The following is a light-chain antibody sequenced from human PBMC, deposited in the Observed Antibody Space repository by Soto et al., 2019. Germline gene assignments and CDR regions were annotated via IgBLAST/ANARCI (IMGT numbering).Light chain of an antibody. Sequence: DIQMTQSPSTLSGSVGDRVTITCRASQNIDKWLAWDQQQPGKAPKLLIYEASSLETGVPSRFSGSGSGTGFTLTISSLQPDDFATYYCQQYNSYSWTFGQGTKVDIK. CDR3: QQYNSYSWT. J-gene: IGKJ1*01. CDR1: QNIDKW. V-gene: IGKV1-5*03. CDR2: EAS.